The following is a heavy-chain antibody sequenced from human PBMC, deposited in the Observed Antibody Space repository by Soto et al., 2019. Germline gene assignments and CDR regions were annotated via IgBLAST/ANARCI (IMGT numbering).Heavy chain of an antibody. J-gene: IGHJ3*02. CDR2: VSNDGDRT. CDR1: GFAFSTFA. CDR3: AAHLYCPHDCTQSAFDN. Sequence: QVQLVESGGGVVQPGTSLRLSCAASGFAFSTFALHWVRQAPGKGLEWVSLVSNDGDRTYYAESVKGRFTISRDASSNTLYLQMHSLRPEDTAVYYCAAHLYCPHDCTQSAFDNWGQGTLVAVST. V-gene: IGHV3-30-3*01. D-gene: IGHD2-21*02.